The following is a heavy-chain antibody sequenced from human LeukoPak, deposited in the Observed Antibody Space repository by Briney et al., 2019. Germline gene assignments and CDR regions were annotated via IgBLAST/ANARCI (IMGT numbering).Heavy chain of an antibody. J-gene: IGHJ4*02. CDR3: ARSHCSSISCPGN. CDR2: ISSSSSTK. D-gene: IGHD2-2*01. Sequence: GGSLRLSCAASGFTFSSYSMNWVRQAPGKGLEWVSYISSSSSTKYYADSVKGRFTISRDNAKNSLYLQMNTLRNEDTAVYYCARSHCSSISCPGNWGQGTLVTVSS. V-gene: IGHV3-48*02. CDR1: GFTFSSYS.